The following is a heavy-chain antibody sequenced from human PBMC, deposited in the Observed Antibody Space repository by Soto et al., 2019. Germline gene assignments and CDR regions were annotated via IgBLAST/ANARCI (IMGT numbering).Heavy chain of an antibody. Sequence: ASVKVSCKASGYTFTSYYMHWVRQAPGQGLEWMGIINPSGGSTSYAQKFQGRVTMTRDTSTSTVYMELSSLRSEGTAVYYCARDGVQYYDILTGLDAFDIWGQGTMVTVSS. CDR1: GYTFTSYY. CDR2: INPSGGST. J-gene: IGHJ3*02. D-gene: IGHD3-9*01. V-gene: IGHV1-46*03. CDR3: ARDGVQYYDILTGLDAFDI.